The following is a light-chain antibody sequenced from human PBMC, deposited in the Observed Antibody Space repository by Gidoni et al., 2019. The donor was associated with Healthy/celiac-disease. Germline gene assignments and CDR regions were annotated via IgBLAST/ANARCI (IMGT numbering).Light chain of an antibody. CDR3: QRRSTRCQT. CDR2: DTS. V-gene: IGKV3-11*01. CDR1: KSGSSY. Sequence: ETVWRQSAATLSLSAGERATLSCRASKSGSSYLAWYQQKHVQAPRLLIYDTSNRTTCIPATSCGGGSWLDFTLTLFRSESEDLSVHYGQRRSTRCQTFGQGTKVEIK. J-gene: IGKJ1*01.